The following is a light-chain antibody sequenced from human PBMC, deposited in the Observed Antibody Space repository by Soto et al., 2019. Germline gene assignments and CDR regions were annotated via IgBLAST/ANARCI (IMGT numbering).Light chain of an antibody. CDR1: SGSVSTNYY. CDR2: NTN. J-gene: IGLJ3*02. V-gene: IGLV8-61*01. Sequence: TVVTQEPSFSVSPGRTVTLTCGLSSGSVSTNYYPSWYQQTPGQAPRTLIYNTNTRSSGVPDRFSGSILGNKAALTITGAQADDESDYYCVLYMGSGIWMFGGGTKLTVL. CDR3: VLYMGSGIWM.